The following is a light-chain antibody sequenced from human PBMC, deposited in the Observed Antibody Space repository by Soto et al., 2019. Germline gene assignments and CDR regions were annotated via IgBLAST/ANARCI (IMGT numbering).Light chain of an antibody. CDR2: AAS. V-gene: IGKV3-20*01. CDR1: RSVSTN. J-gene: IGKJ1*01. CDR3: QQYGSSPGT. Sequence: EIEITQSPSTLSVSPGERATLPCRASRSVSTNLAWYQQKPGQAPRLLIFAASSRATGIPDRFSGSASGTDFTLTIGRLEPEDFAVYYCQQYGSSPGTFGQGTKVDIK.